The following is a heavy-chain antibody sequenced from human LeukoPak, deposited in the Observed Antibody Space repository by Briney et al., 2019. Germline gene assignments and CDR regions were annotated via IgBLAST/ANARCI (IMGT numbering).Heavy chain of an antibody. Sequence: SVKVSCKASGGTFISYTISWVRQAPGQGLEGMGEIIPILGIANYAHNFQGRVTITPDKSTSTAYMELSSLRSGDTAVYYCAREHSGNYHGHYWGQGTLVTVSS. CDR3: AREHSGNYHGHY. J-gene: IGHJ4*02. V-gene: IGHV1-69*10. D-gene: IGHD1-26*01. CDR2: IIPILGIA. CDR1: GGTFISYT.